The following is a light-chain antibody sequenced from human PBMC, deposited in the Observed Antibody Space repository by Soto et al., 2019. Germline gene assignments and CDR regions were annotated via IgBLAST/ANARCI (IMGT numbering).Light chain of an antibody. Sequence: QSVLTQPASVSGPPGQSITISCTGASTDVDGYDYVSWYQQHPGQAPKLMIYDVNNRPSGVSYRFSGSKSGDTASLTISGLQAEDDADYYCSSYTSSAPFYVFGTGTRSPS. CDR2: DVN. CDR3: SSYTSSAPFYV. V-gene: IGLV2-14*03. CDR1: STDVDGYDY. J-gene: IGLJ1*01.